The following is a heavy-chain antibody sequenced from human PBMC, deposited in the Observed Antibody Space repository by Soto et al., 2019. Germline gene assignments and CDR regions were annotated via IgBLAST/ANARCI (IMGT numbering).Heavy chain of an antibody. J-gene: IGHJ5*02. D-gene: IGHD3-22*01. Sequence: QLQLQESGPGLVKPSETLSLTCTVSGGSFSSSTYYWGCIRQPPGKGLECIGSMYSGGNTYYNPSLKVVVTVSVDTSNDHFSLKLTSVTASDTAMYYCARQPYDSTGYYYGAWGQGTLVTVSS. CDR1: GGSFSSSTYY. V-gene: IGHV4-39*01. CDR3: ARQPYDSTGYYYGA. CDR2: MYSGGNT.